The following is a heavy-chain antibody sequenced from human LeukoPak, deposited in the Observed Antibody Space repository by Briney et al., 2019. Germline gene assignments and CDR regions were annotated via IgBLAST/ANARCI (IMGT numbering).Heavy chain of an antibody. Sequence: SETLSLTCTVSGGSISGSSYYWGWIRHPPGKWLEWIGGIYYSGSTYYKPSLKSRVTTSVDTSKNQFSLKLRSVTAADTAVYYCARPPGFSTSFWDWGQGTLVTVSS. CDR3: ARPPGFSTSFWD. J-gene: IGHJ4*02. V-gene: IGHV4-39*01. CDR1: GGSISGSSYY. D-gene: IGHD2-2*01. CDR2: IYYSGST.